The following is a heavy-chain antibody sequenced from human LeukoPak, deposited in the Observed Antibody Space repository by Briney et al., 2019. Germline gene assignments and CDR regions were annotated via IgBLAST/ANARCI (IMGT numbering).Heavy chain of an antibody. D-gene: IGHD6-19*01. CDR1: GYSFTSYW. V-gene: IGHV5-51*01. CDR3: AGGGIAVAGPMGAFDI. J-gene: IGHJ3*02. Sequence: PGESLKISCKGSGYSFTSYWIGWVRQMPGKGLEWMGIIYPGDSDTRYSPSFQGQVTISADKSISTAYLQWSSLKASDTAMYYCAGGGIAVAGPMGAFDIWGQGTMVTVFS. CDR2: IYPGDSDT.